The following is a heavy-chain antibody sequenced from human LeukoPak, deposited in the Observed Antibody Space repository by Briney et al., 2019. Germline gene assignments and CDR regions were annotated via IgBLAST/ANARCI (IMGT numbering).Heavy chain of an antibody. D-gene: IGHD1-26*01. V-gene: IGHV1-18*01. Sequence: GASVKVSCKASGYTFTSYGISWVRQAPGRGLEWMGWISAYNGNTNYAQKLQGRVTMTTDTSTSTAYMELRSLRSDDTAVYYCARDRGGSYSLHFDYWGQGTLVTVSS. CDR3: ARDRGGSYSLHFDY. CDR1: GYTFTSYG. CDR2: ISAYNGNT. J-gene: IGHJ4*02.